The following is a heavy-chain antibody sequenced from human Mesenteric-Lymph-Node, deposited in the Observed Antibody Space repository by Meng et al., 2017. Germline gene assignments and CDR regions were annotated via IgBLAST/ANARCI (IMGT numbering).Heavy chain of an antibody. J-gene: IGHJ4*02. CDR3: ASHVIVTGKRGFDF. Sequence: QMQLQESGPGLVMPSGTLSLTCAVSVGSIISSNWCSWVRQPPGKGLEWIGEIYHGGRANYNTSLTKRVTMSVDKSKNHFSLQLTSVTAADTAVYYCASHVIVTGKRGFDFWGQGILVTVSS. CDR1: VGSIISSNW. CDR2: IYHGGRA. D-gene: IGHD6-19*01. V-gene: IGHV4-4*02.